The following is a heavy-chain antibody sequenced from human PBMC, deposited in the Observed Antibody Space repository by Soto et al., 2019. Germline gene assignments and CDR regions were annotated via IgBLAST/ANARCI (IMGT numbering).Heavy chain of an antibody. V-gene: IGHV3-23*01. CDR2: ISGSDDRT. D-gene: IGHD3-9*01. CDR1: GFPFSNYA. Sequence: EVQLLESGGGLEQPGGSLRLSCVASGFPFSNYAMNWFRQAPGKGLEWVSSISGSDDRTFFADSLKGRFTISSDNSKDTVFLLMNNLRVEDTALYYCTKGGRGIDIFFDSWGQGTLVSVSS. J-gene: IGHJ4*02. CDR3: TKGGRGIDIFFDS.